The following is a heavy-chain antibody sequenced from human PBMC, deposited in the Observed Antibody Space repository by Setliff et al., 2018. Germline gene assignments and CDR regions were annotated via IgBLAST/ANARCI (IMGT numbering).Heavy chain of an antibody. V-gene: IGHV3-7*01. J-gene: IGHJ3*02. D-gene: IGHD3-22*01. Sequence: GGSLRLSCVASGFTFSSYWMSWVRQAPGKGLEWVADIKQDGSTKYYVDSVKGRFTISRDNAKRSLYLQMNGLRADDTGVYYCVRDDADNYDAFDNWGQGTLVTVSS. CDR1: GFTFSSYW. CDR2: IKQDGSTK. CDR3: VRDDADNYDAFDN.